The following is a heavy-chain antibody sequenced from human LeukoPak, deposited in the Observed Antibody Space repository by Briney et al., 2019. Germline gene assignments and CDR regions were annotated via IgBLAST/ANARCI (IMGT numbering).Heavy chain of an antibody. CDR3: ARAGSGYENFDF. J-gene: IGHJ4*02. V-gene: IGHV4-38-2*02. CDR1: GYSISSGYY. Sequence: SETLSLTCTVSGYSISSGYYWGWIRQPPGKGLEWIGSIYHSGSTYYNPSLKSRVTMSVDTSKNQFSLKLTSVTAADTAVYYCARAGSGYENFDFWGQGTLVTVSS. D-gene: IGHD5-12*01. CDR2: IYHSGST.